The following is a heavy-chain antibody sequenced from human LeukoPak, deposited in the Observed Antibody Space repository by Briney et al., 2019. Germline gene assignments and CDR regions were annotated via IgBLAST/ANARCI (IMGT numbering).Heavy chain of an antibody. D-gene: IGHD3-22*01. J-gene: IGHJ4*02. Sequence: PGGSLRLSCAASGFTFSSYPMHWVRQAPGKGLEWVAVISYDGSEKHYADPVKGRFTISRDNSKNTLYLQMNSLRAEDTAAYYCAREGSSGYYPSWGQGILVTVSS. V-gene: IGHV3-30-3*01. CDR1: GFTFSSYP. CDR3: AREGSSGYYPS. CDR2: ISYDGSEK.